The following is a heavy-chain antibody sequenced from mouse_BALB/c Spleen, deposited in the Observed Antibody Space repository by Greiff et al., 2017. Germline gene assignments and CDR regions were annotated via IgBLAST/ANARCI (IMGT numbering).Heavy chain of an antibody. J-gene: IGHJ3*01. CDR1: GFNFKDTY. D-gene: IGHD2-4*01. CDR2: IDPANGNT. CDR3: ARNYEYDSEFAY. Sequence: VQLQQSGAELVKPGASVKLSCTASGFNFKDTYMHWVKQRPEQGLEWIGRIDPANGNTKYDPKFQGKATITADTSSNTAYLQLSSLTSEDTAVYYCARNYEYDSEFAYWGQGTLVTVSA. V-gene: IGHV14-3*02.